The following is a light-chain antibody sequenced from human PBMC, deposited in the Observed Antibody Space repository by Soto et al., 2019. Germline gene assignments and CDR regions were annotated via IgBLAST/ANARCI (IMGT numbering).Light chain of an antibody. Sequence: DIPMTQSPSSLAASAGDRVTITCQASQDISNYLNWYQQKPGKAPKLLIFDASSLETGVPSRFSGSGSGTDFTFTISSLQPEDIATYYCQQYDNLPLTFGGGTKVEIK. J-gene: IGKJ4*01. CDR1: QDISNY. CDR2: DAS. V-gene: IGKV1-33*01. CDR3: QQYDNLPLT.